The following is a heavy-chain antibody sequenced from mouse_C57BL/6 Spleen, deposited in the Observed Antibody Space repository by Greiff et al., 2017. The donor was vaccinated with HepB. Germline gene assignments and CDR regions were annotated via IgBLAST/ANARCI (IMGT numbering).Heavy chain of an antibody. J-gene: IGHJ3*01. Sequence: QVQLQQSGAELVKPGASVKLSCKASGYTFTEYTIHWVKQRSGQGLEWIGWFYPGSGSIKYNEKFKDKATLTADKSSSPVYMELSRLTSEDSAVYYCARHEDEPKYYGSSSWFADWGQGTLVTVSA. CDR1: GYTFTEYT. CDR3: ARHEDEPKYYGSSSWFAD. V-gene: IGHV1-62-2*01. CDR2: FYPGSGSI. D-gene: IGHD1-1*01.